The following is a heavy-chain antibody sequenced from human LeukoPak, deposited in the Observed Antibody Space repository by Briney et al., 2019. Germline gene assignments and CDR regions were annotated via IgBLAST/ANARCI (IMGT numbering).Heavy chain of an antibody. CDR1: GYTFTSYD. J-gene: IGHJ6*02. CDR3: AGHPINCSGGSCYSDYYYYGMDV. D-gene: IGHD2-15*01. CDR2: MNPNSGNT. V-gene: IGHV1-8*01. Sequence: GASVKVSCKASGYTFTSYDINWVRQATGQGLEWMGWMNPNSGNTGYAQKFQGRVTMTRNTSISTAYMELSSLRSEDTAVYYCAGHPINCSGGSCYSDYYYYGMDVWGQGTTVTVSS.